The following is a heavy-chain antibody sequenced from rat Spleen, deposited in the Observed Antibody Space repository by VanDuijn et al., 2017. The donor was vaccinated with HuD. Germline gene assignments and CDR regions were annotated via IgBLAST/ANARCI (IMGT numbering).Heavy chain of an antibody. J-gene: IGHJ4*01. CDR2: ISSDGGGT. V-gene: IGHV5-25*01. CDR3: ARHRGGGYPDYYVMDA. Sequence: EVQLAESGGGLVQPGRSLKLSCAASGFTFSDYYMAWVRQAPTKGLEWVASISSDGGGTYYRDAVKGRFTISRDNAKSTLYLQMDSLRSEDTATYYCARHRGGGYPDYYVMDAWGQGASVTVSS. CDR1: GFTFSDYY. D-gene: IGHD1-11*01.